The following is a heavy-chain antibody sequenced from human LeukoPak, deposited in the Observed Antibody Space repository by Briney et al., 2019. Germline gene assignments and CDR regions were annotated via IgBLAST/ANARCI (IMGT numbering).Heavy chain of an antibody. D-gene: IGHD4-4*01. J-gene: IGHJ4*02. V-gene: IGHV3-23*01. CDR1: GFTSSSYA. Sequence: VGSLRLSCAAPGFTSSSYAISGVRQAPGKGLGWVSAISGSGGSTYYADSVKGRFTISRDNSKNMLYLQMNSLRAEDTAVYYCAKSATVTSPRFDYWGQGTLVTVSS. CDR3: AKSATVTSPRFDY. CDR2: ISGSGGST.